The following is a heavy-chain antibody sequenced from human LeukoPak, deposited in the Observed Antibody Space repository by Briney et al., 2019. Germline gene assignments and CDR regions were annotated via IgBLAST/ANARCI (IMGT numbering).Heavy chain of an antibody. J-gene: IGHJ5*02. CDR2: ISSSSSYI. D-gene: IGHD4-17*01. V-gene: IGHV3-21*01. Sequence: NAGGSLRHSCAASGFTFSSYSMNWVRQAPGKGLEGVSSISSSSSYIYYVDSVKGRFTISRDNAKNALYLQMNSLRAEDTAVYYCARDSNPAATFGDYFPFDPWGQGTLVTVSS. CDR3: ARDSNPAATFGDYFPFDP. CDR1: GFTFSSYS.